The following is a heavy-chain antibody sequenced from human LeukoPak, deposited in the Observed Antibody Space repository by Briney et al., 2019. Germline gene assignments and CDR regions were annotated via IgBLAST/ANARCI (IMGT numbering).Heavy chain of an antibody. CDR2: MNPNSGNT. Sequence: ASVKVSCKASGYTFTSYDINWVRQATGQGLEWMGWMNPNSGNTGYAQKFQGRVTMTRNTSISTAYMELSSLRSEDTAVYYCARVGDYGDYRWFDPWGQGTLVTVSS. J-gene: IGHJ5*02. CDR1: GYTFTSYD. V-gene: IGHV1-8*01. CDR3: ARVGDYGDYRWFDP. D-gene: IGHD4-17*01.